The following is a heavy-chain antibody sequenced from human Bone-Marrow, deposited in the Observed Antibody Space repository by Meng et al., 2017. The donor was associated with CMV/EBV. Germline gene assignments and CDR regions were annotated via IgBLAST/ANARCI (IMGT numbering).Heavy chain of an antibody. J-gene: IGHJ4*02. CDR1: GFKYDHYA. CDR2: INWDGTDI. CDR3: TKGVYGGTCYVDF. D-gene: IGHD3-16*01. Sequence: SLKISCAASGFKYDHYAIHWVRQVPGKSLEWVSGINWDGTDIDYADSVRGRFTISRDNAKNSVYLQMNSLRPEDTALYYCTKGVYGGTCYVDFWGQGTLVTVSS. V-gene: IGHV3-9*01.